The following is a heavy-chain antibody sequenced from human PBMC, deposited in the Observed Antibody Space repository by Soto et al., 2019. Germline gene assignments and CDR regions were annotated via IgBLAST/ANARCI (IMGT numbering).Heavy chain of an antibody. Sequence: GGSLRLSCAASGFTFSSYAMSWVRQAPGKGLEWVSAIGGSSGGSISYADSVTGRFTISRDNSKNTLYLQMNGLRVEDTAVYYCAKDRLAGNFDYWGQGTQVTVSS. J-gene: IGHJ4*02. CDR3: AKDRLAGNFDY. CDR2: IGGSSGGSI. CDR1: GFTFSSYA. V-gene: IGHV3-23*01.